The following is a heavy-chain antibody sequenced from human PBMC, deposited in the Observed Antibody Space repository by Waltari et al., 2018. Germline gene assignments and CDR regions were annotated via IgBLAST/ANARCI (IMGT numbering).Heavy chain of an antibody. CDR3: ARGYYGSGSFMNWFDP. D-gene: IGHD3-10*01. V-gene: IGHV4-34*01. CDR1: GGSFSGYY. CDR2: INHSGST. Sequence: QVQLQQWGAGLLKPSETLSLTCAVYGGSFSGYYWSWIRQPPGKGLEWIGEINHSGSTNYNPSLKSLVTIAVDTSKNQFSLKLSSVTAADTAVYYCARGYYGSGSFMNWFDPWGQGTLVTVSS. J-gene: IGHJ5*02.